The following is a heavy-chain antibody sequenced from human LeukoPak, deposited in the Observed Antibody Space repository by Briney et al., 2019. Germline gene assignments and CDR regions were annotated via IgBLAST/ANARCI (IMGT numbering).Heavy chain of an antibody. CDR3: AREVWSIAAAGYYYYGMDV. CDR2: ISAYNGNT. V-gene: IGHV1-18*01. D-gene: IGHD6-13*01. Sequence: HWASVKVSCKASGYTFTSYGISWVRQAPGQGLEWMGWISAYNGNTNYAQKLQGRVTMTTDTSTSTAYMELRSLRSDDTAVYYCAREVWSIAAAGYYYYGMDVWAKGPRSPSP. J-gene: IGHJ6*02. CDR1: GYTFTSYG.